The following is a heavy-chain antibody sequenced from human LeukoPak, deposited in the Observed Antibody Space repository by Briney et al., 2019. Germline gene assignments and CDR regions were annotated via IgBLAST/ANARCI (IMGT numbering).Heavy chain of an antibody. CDR2: INPNTGGT. J-gene: IGHJ4*02. CDR1: GYTFTGYY. CDR3: VQFELDY. D-gene: IGHD1-7*01. Sequence: AASVKVSCKASGYTFTGYYMHWVRQAPGQGLEWMGWINPNTGGTNYQGRVTMTRDTSISTAYMDLSRLRSDDTAVYYCVQFELDYWGQGTLVTVSS. V-gene: IGHV1-2*02.